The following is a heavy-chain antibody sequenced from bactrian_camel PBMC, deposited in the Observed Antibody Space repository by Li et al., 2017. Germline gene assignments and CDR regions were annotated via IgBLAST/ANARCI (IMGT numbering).Heavy chain of an antibody. J-gene: IGHJ4*01. CDR1: GFTLNSYY. D-gene: IGHD2*01. V-gene: IGHV3S28*01. CDR3: ATGLVPYCSGAYCYTQYKY. Sequence: QLVESGGGLVQPGGSLRIVCDSSGFTLNSYYITWVRQAPGKGLEWVSGINSGGGYTLYADSVKGRFTISRDNAKNTLYLQMNSLKPEDTAVYYCATGLVPYCSGAYCYTQYKYWGQGTQVTVS. CDR2: INSGGGYT.